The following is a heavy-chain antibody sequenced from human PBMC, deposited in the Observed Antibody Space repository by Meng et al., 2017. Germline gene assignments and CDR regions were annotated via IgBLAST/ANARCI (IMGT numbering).Heavy chain of an antibody. D-gene: IGHD4-17*01. CDR3: ARGNYGDYLYYFDY. J-gene: IGHJ4*02. CDR2: ISAYNGNT. Sequence: QVRLVQSGAEVKKPGAPVKVSGKALGYTFTSYGISWVRQAPGQGLEWMGWISAYNGNTNYAQKLQGRVTMTTDTSTSTAYMELRSLRSDDTAVYYCARGNYGDYLYYFDYWGQGTLVTVSS. V-gene: IGHV1-18*01. CDR1: GYTFTSYG.